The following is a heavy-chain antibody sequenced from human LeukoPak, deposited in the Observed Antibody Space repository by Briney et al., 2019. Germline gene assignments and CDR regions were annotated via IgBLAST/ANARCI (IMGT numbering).Heavy chain of an antibody. J-gene: IGHJ4*02. D-gene: IGHD3-3*01. CDR1: GDTFTSYD. CDR3: ARARLPYYDFWSGYNHYDY. Sequence: ASVKVSCKASGDTFTSYDINWVRQATGQRLEWIGWMNPNSGNTGYAQKFQGRVTMTRNTSISTAYMELSSLRSEDTAVYYCARARLPYYDFWSGYNHYDYWGQGTLVTVSS. V-gene: IGHV1-8*01. CDR2: MNPNSGNT.